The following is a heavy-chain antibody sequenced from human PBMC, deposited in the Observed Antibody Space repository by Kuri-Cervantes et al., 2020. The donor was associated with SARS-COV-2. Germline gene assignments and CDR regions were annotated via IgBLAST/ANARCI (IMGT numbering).Heavy chain of an antibody. J-gene: IGHJ4*02. V-gene: IGHV4-61*02. D-gene: IGHD3-3*01. CDR1: GDSISSGSYY. Sequence: SETLSLTCIVSGDSISSGSYYWSWIRQPAGKGLEWIGRIYTSGSTTYNPSLQSRVSMSLDTSKNQFSLKLSSVTAADTAVYYCARKGLWSGYLNWGQGTLVTVSS. CDR2: IYTSGST. CDR3: ARKGLWSGYLN.